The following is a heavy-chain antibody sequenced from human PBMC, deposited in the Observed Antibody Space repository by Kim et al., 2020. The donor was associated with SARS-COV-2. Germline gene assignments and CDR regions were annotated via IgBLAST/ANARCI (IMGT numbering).Heavy chain of an antibody. Sequence: SETLSLTCAVYGGSFSGYYWSWIRQPPGKGLEWIGEINHSGSTNYNPSLKSRVTISVDTSKNQFSLKLSSVTAADTAVYYCARGGSLTYYYGSGSYIDYWGQGTLVTVSS. CDR1: GGSFSGYY. CDR2: INHSGST. J-gene: IGHJ4*02. CDR3: ARGGSLTYYYGSGSYIDY. D-gene: IGHD3-10*01. V-gene: IGHV4-34*01.